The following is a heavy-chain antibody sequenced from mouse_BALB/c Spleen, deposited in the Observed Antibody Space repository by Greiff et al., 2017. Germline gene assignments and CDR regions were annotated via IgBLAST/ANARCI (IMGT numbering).Heavy chain of an antibody. Sequence: VQLQQPGAELVKPGASVKLSCKASGYTFTSYWMHWVKQRPGQGLEWIGEINPSNGRTNYNEKFKSKATLTVDKSSSTAYMQLSSLTSEDSAVYYCATYYYGSSYFDYWGQGTTLTVSS. CDR3: ATYYYGSSYFDY. CDR1: GYTFTSYW. J-gene: IGHJ2*01. D-gene: IGHD1-1*01. CDR2: INPSNGRT. V-gene: IGHV1S81*02.